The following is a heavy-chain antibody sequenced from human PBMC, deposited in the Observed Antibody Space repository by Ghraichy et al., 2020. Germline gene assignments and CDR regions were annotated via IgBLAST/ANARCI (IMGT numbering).Heavy chain of an antibody. CDR1: VDSVSSRSAA. Sequence: SQTLSLTCGISVDSVSSRSAAWSWIRQSPSRCLEWLGRTYYRSKWYNDYAVSVKSRITISPDTSKNQFSLPLNSVTPEDTAVYYCTRGRDGYINYWGQGTLVTVSS. V-gene: IGHV6-1*01. CDR3: TRGRDGYINY. J-gene: IGHJ4*02. D-gene: IGHD5-24*01. CDR2: TYYRSKWYN.